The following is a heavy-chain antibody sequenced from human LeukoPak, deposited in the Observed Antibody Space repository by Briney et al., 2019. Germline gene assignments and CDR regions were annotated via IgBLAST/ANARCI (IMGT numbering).Heavy chain of an antibody. J-gene: IGHJ4*02. V-gene: IGHV1-2*06. Sequence: ASVKVSCKASGYTFTGYYMHWVRQAPGQGPEWMGRLNPNTGHAVYAFKFQGRVTITRDTSSNTAYMEVTRLTSDDTALYYCAKDRDGADRIVLWGQGTLVTVSS. CDR1: GYTFTGYY. CDR3: AKDRDGADRIVL. CDR2: LNPNTGHA. D-gene: IGHD5-24*01.